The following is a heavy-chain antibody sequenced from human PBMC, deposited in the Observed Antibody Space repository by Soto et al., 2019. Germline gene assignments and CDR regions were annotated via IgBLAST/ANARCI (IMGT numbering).Heavy chain of an antibody. J-gene: IGHJ5*02. CDR3: ARDQLRYFDRQSGHNWFDP. CDR2: INAGNGNT. CDR1: GYTFSNYG. D-gene: IGHD3-9*01. V-gene: IGHV1-3*01. Sequence: ASVKVSCKASGYTFSNYGIHWVRQAPGQRLEWMGLINAGNGNTKYSQNFQGRVTLTRDTSASTAYMELRSLRSDDTAVYYCARDQLRYFDRQSGHNWFDPWGQGTLVTVSS.